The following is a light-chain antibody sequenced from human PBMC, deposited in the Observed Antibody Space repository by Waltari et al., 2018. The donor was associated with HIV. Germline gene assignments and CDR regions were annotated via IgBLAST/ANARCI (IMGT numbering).Light chain of an antibody. CDR2: QDI. CDR1: TLGDKY. V-gene: IGLV3-1*01. J-gene: IGLJ2*01. Sequence: SYELTQPPSVSVSPGQPASITCSGATLGDKYACWYQQKPGQSPVLVIYQDIKRPSGIPERFSGSNSGNTATPTVSGTQPMDEADYYCQAWDRSNVVFGGGTKLTVL. CDR3: QAWDRSNVV.